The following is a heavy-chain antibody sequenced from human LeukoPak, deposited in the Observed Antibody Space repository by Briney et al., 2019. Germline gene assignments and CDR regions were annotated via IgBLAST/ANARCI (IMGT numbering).Heavy chain of an antibody. Sequence: PSETLSLTCTVSGGSISSYYWSWIRQPPGKGLEWIGYIYYSGSTNYNPSLKSRVTISVDTSKNQFSLKLSSVTAADTAVYYCARARRDGYNTYFDYWGQGTLVTVSS. J-gene: IGHJ4*02. D-gene: IGHD5-24*01. V-gene: IGHV4-59*08. CDR1: GGSISSYY. CDR3: ARARRDGYNTYFDY. CDR2: IYYSGST.